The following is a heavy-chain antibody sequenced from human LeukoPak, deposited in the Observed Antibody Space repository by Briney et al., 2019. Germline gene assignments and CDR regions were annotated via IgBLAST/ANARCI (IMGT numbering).Heavy chain of an antibody. CDR2: ISAYDGNT. D-gene: IGHD1-26*01. Sequence: ASVKVSCKASGYTFTSYGINWVRQAPGQGLEWMGWISAYDGNTDYAQNLQGRVTMTTDTSTSTAYMALRSLRSDDTAVYFCARDQGGSYYWFDPWGQGTLVTVSS. CDR3: ARDQGGSYYWFDP. V-gene: IGHV1-18*01. CDR1: GYTFTSYG. J-gene: IGHJ5*02.